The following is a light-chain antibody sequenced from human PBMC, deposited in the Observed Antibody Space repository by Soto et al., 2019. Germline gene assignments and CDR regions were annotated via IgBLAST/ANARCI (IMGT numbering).Light chain of an antibody. CDR1: SSDIGSYNR. CDR2: EVD. V-gene: IGLV2-18*02. J-gene: IGLJ2*01. CDR3: SSYTSRSTLV. Sequence: QSVLTQPPSVSGSPGQSVTISCTGTSSDIGSYNRVSWYQQPPGTAPKLMIYEVDTRPSGVPDRFSGSKSGNTASLTISGLQAGDEADYYCSSYTSRSTLVFGGGTRLTVL.